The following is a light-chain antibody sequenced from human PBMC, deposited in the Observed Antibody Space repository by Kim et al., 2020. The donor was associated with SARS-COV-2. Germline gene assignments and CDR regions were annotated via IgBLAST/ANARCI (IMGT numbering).Light chain of an antibody. V-gene: IGLV1-44*01. CDR1: SSNIGSNT. Sequence: GLWLTISCSGSSSNIGSNTVTWYHQLPGTAPKLLISSTNQRPSGVPDRFSGSTSGTSASLAICGLQSEDEADYYCAAWDDSLNSWVFGGGTQLTVL. CDR2: STN. CDR3: AAWDDSLNSWV. J-gene: IGLJ3*02.